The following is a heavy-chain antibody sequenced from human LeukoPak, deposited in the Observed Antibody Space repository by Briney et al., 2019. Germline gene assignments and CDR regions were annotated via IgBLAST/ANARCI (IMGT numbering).Heavy chain of an antibody. CDR3: AHYGDTTGGHYYYMDV. CDR1: GGSISSYY. D-gene: IGHD4-17*01. CDR2: IYYSGST. V-gene: IGHV4-59*08. Sequence: SETLSPTCTVSGGSISSYYWSWLRQPPGKGLEWIGYIYYSGSTNYNPSLKSRVTISVDTSKNQFSLKLTSLTAADTAVYYCAHYGDTTGGHYYYMDVWGKGTTVTVSS. J-gene: IGHJ6*03.